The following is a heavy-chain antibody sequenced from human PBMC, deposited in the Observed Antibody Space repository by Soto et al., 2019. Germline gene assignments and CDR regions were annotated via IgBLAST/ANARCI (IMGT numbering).Heavy chain of an antibody. D-gene: IGHD3-10*01. CDR2: ISGSGGST. Sequence: EVHLLESGGGLVQPGGSLRLSCAASGFTFSSYAMSWVRQAPGKGLEWVSAISGSGGSTYYANSVKGRFTISRDNSKNTLYLQMNSLRAEDTAVYYCAKGGDYGSGLFDPWGQGTLVTVSS. CDR1: GFTFSSYA. J-gene: IGHJ5*02. CDR3: AKGGDYGSGLFDP. V-gene: IGHV3-23*01.